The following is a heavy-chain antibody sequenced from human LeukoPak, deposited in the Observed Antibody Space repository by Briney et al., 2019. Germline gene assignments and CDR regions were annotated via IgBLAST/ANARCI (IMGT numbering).Heavy chain of an antibody. CDR2: IKNDGSDK. V-gene: IGHV3-7*01. CDR3: ADLGYTD. CDR1: GFSFSSSW. D-gene: IGHD2-15*01. Sequence: PGGSLRLSCEASGFSFSSSWMTWVRQAPGKGLEWVATIKNDGSDKYYVDSVKGRFTLSRDNAKSSLYLQMNSLRVEDTAVYYCADLGYTDGGQGTLVIVSS. J-gene: IGHJ4*02.